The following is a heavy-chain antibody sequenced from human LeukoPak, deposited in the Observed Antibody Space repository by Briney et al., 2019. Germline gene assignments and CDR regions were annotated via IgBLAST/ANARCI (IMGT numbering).Heavy chain of an antibody. CDR2: IYYSGST. V-gene: IGHV4-59*01. J-gene: IGHJ4*02. CDR1: GGSISSYY. CDR3: ARASRHFDY. Sequence: PSETLSLTCTVSGGSISSYYWSWIRQPPGKGLEWIGYIYYSGSTNYNPSLKSRATISVDTSKNQFSLKLSSVTAADTAVYYCARASRHFDYWGQGTLVTVSS.